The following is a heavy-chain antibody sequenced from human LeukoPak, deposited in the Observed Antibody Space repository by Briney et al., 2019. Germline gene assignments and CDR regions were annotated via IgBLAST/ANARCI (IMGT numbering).Heavy chain of an antibody. J-gene: IGHJ6*03. CDR3: ARDVYSYGPRGYYYYYMDV. D-gene: IGHD5-18*01. CDR2: IIPIFGTA. Sequence: SVKVSCKASGDTFSSYAISWVRQAPGQGLEWMGGIIPIFGTANYAQKFQGRVTITADESTSTAYMELSSLRSEDTAVYYCARDVYSYGPRGYYYYYMDVWGKGTTVTVSS. V-gene: IGHV1-69*01. CDR1: GDTFSSYA.